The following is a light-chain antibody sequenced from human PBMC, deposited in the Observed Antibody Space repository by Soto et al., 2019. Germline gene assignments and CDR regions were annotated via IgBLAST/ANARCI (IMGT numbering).Light chain of an antibody. CDR2: DAS. CDR1: QSVTSTH. J-gene: IGKJ5*01. Sequence: EIVLTQSPGTLSLCPGERATLSCRASQSVTSTHLAWYQQKPGQAPRLLIYDASTRATGIPDRFSGSGSGTDFTLTISSLQSEDFAVYYCQQYDNWPPITFGQVTLLEI. CDR3: QQYDNWPPIT. V-gene: IGKV3-20*01.